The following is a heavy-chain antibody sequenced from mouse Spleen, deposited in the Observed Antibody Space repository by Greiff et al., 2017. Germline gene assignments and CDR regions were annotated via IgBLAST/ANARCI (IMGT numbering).Heavy chain of an antibody. V-gene: IGHV5-9-3*01. Sequence: EVQVVESGGGLVKPGGSLKLSCAASGFTFSSYAMSWVRQTPEKRLEWVATISSGGSYTYYPDSVKGRFTISRDNAKNTLYLPMSSLRSEDTAMYYCARLLGRYWYFDVWGAGTTVTVSS. D-gene: IGHD4-1*01. CDR1: GFTFSSYA. J-gene: IGHJ1*01. CDR3: ARLLGRYWYFDV. CDR2: ISSGGSYT.